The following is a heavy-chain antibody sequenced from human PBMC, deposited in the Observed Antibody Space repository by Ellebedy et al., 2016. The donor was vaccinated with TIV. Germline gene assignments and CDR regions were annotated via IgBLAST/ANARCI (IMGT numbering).Heavy chain of an antibody. D-gene: IGHD2-15*01. J-gene: IGHJ4*02. V-gene: IGHV3-74*01. CDR3: ARRAAGGGYLDF. Sequence: PGGSLRLSCAASGFTFSDYWMHWVRQDSGKGLLWVSRISGDGSTTLYADSVKGRCTISRDNAKNTVYLQINSLRVEDTAVYHCARRAAGGGYLDFWGQGTLATVSS. CDR1: GFTFSDYW. CDR2: ISGDGSTT.